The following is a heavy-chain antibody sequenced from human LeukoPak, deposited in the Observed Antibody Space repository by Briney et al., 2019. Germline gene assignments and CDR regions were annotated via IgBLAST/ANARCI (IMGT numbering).Heavy chain of an antibody. V-gene: IGHV3-7*05. Sequence: GGSLRLSCAASGFTFSAYWMNWVRQAPGKGLEWVASINQDGHRKQYVDSVKGRFTISRDNARNSLSLEVKSLRAEDTAVYYCARALSNIAVSNKDDMIFDYCGQGTLVTVSS. J-gene: IGHJ4*02. CDR2: INQDGHRK. CDR3: ARALSNIAVSNKDDMIFDY. CDR1: GFTFSAYW. D-gene: IGHD6-19*01.